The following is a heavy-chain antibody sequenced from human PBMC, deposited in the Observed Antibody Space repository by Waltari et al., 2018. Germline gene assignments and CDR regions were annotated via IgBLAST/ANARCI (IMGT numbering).Heavy chain of an antibody. CDR1: GYSFTSYW. CDR3: ASPDPIYSSSMAY. CDR2: IYPGDSDT. V-gene: IGHV5-51*03. J-gene: IGHJ4*02. D-gene: IGHD6-6*01. Sequence: EVQLVQSGAEVKKQGESLKVSCKGSGYSFTSYWIGWVRQMPGKGLEWMGIIYPGDSDTRYSPSFQGKVTSSADKSSSTAYLQWSSLKASDTAMYYCASPDPIYSSSMAYWGQGTLVTVSA.